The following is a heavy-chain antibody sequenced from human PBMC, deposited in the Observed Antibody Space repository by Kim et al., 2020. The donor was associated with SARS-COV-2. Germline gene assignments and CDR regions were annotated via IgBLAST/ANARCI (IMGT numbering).Heavy chain of an antibody. Sequence: GGSLRLSCRGSGFSFGDAAMHWVRQTPGKGLEWVSGISWNSGRISYADSVKGRFTISRDNANNSLYLQMNSLRAEDTALYYCARLPSKADPYYFDRSGYSLWGQGTVVTVSS. D-gene: IGHD3-22*01. CDR3: ARLPSKADPYYFDRSGYSL. CDR1: GFSFGDAA. CDR2: ISWNSGRI. V-gene: IGHV3-9*01. J-gene: IGHJ4*02.